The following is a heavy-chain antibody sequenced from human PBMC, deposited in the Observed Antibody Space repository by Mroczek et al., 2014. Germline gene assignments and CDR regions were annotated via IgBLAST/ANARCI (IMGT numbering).Heavy chain of an antibody. CDR1: WVLQWLL. J-gene: IGHJ2*01. D-gene: IGHD3-3*01. V-gene: IGHV4-34*01. Sequence: QVQLQQWGGRTVEAFGDPVPHLRCLWWVLQWLLLELDPPAPRKGLEWIGEINHSGSTNYNPSLKSRVTISVDTSKNQFSLKLSSVTAADTAVYYCARGRATDFWSGSGYFDLWGRGTLVTVSS. CDR2: INHSGST. CDR3: ARGRATDFWSGSGYFDL.